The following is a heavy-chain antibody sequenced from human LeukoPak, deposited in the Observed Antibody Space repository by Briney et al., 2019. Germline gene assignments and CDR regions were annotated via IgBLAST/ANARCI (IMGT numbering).Heavy chain of an antibody. D-gene: IGHD4-17*01. CDR3: ARDRSLTDYGDYRAYFDY. CDR1: GGTFSSYA. J-gene: IGHJ4*02. V-gene: IGHV1-69*13. Sequence: GASVKVSCKASGGTFSSYAISWVRQAPGQGLEWMGGIIPIFGTANYAQKFQGRVTITADESTSTAYMELSSLRSEDTAVYYCARDRSLTDYGDYRAYFDYWGQRTLVTVSS. CDR2: IIPIFGTA.